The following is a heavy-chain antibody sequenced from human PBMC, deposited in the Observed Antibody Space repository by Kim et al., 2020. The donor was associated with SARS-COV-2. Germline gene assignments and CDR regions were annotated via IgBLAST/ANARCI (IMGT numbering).Heavy chain of an antibody. CDR2: IYYSGST. CDR3: ARGGFISTSCLGRYVDY. CDR1: GGSISSYY. D-gene: IGHD2-2*01. V-gene: IGHV4-59*01. J-gene: IGHJ4*01. Sequence: SETLSLTCTVSGGSISSYYWSWIRQPPGKGLEWIGYIYYSGSTNYNPSLKSRVTISVDTSKNQFSLKLSSVTAADAAVYYCARGGFISTSCLGRYVDY.